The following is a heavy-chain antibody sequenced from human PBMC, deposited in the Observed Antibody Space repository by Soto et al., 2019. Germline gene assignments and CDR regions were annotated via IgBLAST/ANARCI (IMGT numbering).Heavy chain of an antibody. CDR2: IYHSGST. V-gene: IGHV4-30-2*01. D-gene: IGHD4-4*01. CDR3: ARGRTTVTTLDY. Sequence: QLQLQESGSGLVKPSQTLSLTCAVSGGSISSGGYSCSWIRQPPGKGLEWIGYIYHSGSTYYNPSSTSRVTIAVDRSKNEFPLKMSAVTAADTAVYYSARGRTTVTTLDYWGQGTLVTVSS. J-gene: IGHJ4*02. CDR1: GGSISSGGYS.